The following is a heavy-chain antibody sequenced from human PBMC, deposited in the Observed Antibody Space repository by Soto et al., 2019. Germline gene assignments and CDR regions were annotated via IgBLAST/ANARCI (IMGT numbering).Heavy chain of an antibody. D-gene: IGHD3-22*01. Sequence: QVQLVQSGAEEKKPGASVKVSCEASGYTFTTFAIHWVRQAPGQRLEWMGRINAGNGNTKYSQKFQDRVTITRDRAASTAYMDLSSLISEDTAVYYCARAYYYDSNNYYADAFDIWGQGTMVTVSS. CDR3: ARAYYYDSNNYYADAFDI. CDR2: INAGNGNT. J-gene: IGHJ3*02. CDR1: GYTFTTFA. V-gene: IGHV1-3*05.